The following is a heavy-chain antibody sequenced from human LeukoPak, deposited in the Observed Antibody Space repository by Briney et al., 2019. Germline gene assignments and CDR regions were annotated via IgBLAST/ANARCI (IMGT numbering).Heavy chain of an antibody. CDR2: IYHSGST. D-gene: IGHD4-11*01. CDR3: ARIWGYSTFDY. CDR1: GGSTSSGGYS. V-gene: IGHV4-30-2*01. J-gene: IGHJ4*02. Sequence: SETLSLTCAVSGGSTSSGGYSWSWIRQPPGKGLEWIGYIYHSGSTYYNPSLKSRVTISVDRSKNQFSLKLSSVTAADTAVYYCARIWGYSTFDYWGQGTLVTVSS.